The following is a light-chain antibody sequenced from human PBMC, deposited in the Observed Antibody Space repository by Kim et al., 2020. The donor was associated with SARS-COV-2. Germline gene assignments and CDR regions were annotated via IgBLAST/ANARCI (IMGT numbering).Light chain of an antibody. V-gene: IGKV1-27*01. J-gene: IGKJ3*01. CDR3: QKYNSVPFP. CDR1: PGTGYN. CDR2: AAS. Sequence: DIQMTQSPSSLSASVGDRVTITCRASPGTGYNLAWYQQKPGKVPKLLIYAASTLQSGVPSRFSGSGSGTDFTLTISSLQPEDVATYYCQKYNSVPFPFGPGTKLDIK.